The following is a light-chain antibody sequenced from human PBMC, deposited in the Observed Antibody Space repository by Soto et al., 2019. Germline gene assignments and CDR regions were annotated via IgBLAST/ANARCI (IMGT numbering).Light chain of an antibody. V-gene: IGKV4-1*01. CDR2: WAS. J-gene: IGKJ5*01. CDR1: HALFSMSINKNY. Sequence: IVMIQSTDSLAVSLGERATINCTSSHALFSMSINKNYLAWYQQTPGQPPKMLIYWASTRASAVPDRFSGSGSRTDFTLTITRLQAEDLATYYCQQYLDTPITFGQGTLLEIK. CDR3: QQYLDTPIT.